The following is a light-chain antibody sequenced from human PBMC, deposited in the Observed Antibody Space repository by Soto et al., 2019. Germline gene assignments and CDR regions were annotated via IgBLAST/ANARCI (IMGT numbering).Light chain of an antibody. Sequence: HLVLTQSSSASASLGSSVKLTCTLSSGHSSYIIAWHQQQPGKAPRYLMKLEGSGSYNKGSGVPDRFSGSSAGADRYLTISNLQSEDEADYYCENWDSNTRVFGGGTKLTVL. CDR1: SGHSSYI. J-gene: IGLJ2*01. CDR3: ENWDSNTRV. CDR2: LEGSGSY. V-gene: IGLV4-60*03.